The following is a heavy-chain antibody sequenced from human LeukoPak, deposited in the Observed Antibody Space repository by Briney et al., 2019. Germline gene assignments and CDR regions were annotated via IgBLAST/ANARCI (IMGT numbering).Heavy chain of an antibody. CDR1: GFTFSSYG. Sequence: GGSLRLSCAASGFTFSSYGMHWVRQAPGKGLEWVAFIRYDGSNKYYADSVKGRFTISRDNSKNTLYLQMNSLRAEDTAVYYCAHGTMYQLDYWGQGTLVTVSS. V-gene: IGHV3-30*02. CDR2: IRYDGSNK. CDR3: AHGTMYQLDY. D-gene: IGHD2-2*01. J-gene: IGHJ4*02.